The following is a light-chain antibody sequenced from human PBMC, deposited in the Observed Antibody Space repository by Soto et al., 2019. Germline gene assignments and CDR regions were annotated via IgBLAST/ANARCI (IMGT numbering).Light chain of an antibody. V-gene: IGLV1-44*01. J-gene: IGLJ1*01. CDR3: AAWDDTLKRYV. CDR1: NSNIASNT. CDR2: YNN. Sequence: QSVLTQPPSASETPGQTVSISCSGSNSNIASNTVNWYQHLPGTAPKHLIYYNNHRPSGVPDRFSGSKSGTSASLAISGLQSEDESDYYCAAWDDTLKRYVFGTGTKLTVL.